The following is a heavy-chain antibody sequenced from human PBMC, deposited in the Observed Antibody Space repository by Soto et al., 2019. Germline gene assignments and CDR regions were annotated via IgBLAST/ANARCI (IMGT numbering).Heavy chain of an antibody. D-gene: IGHD1-1*01. V-gene: IGHV2-5*02. J-gene: IGHJ4*02. CDR1: GFSLSTHGVG. CDR2: IYLDDDK. CDR3: AHRVALGGNWNGGSFDF. Sequence: QITLKESGPTRVRPTQTLTLTCTFSGFSLSTHGVGVGWIRQPPGKALEGLALIYLDDDKRYTSSLKNRPTITKDTSRNQVVLTGTSTDPVDTATYYCAHRVALGGNWNGGSFDFRGPGALVTVSS.